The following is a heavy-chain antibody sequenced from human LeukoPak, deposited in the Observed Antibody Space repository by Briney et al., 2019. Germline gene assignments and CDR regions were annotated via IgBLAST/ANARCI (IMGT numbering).Heavy chain of an antibody. CDR2: IKADGSEE. V-gene: IGHV3-7*04. D-gene: IGHD2-15*01. CDR3: ARYCGGGSCFDY. J-gene: IGHJ4*02. CDR1: GFPFSNRW. Sequence: GSLRLSCAASGFPFSNRWMSWVRQAPGKGLDWVANIKADGSEEYYVDSVKGRFTVSRDNAKNSLYLQMNSLRAEDTGLYYCARYCGGGSCFDYWGRETLVTVSS.